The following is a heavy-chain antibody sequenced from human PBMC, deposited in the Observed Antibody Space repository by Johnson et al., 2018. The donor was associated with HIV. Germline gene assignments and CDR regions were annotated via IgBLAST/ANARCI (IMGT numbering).Heavy chain of an antibody. Sequence: VHLVESGGGLVQPGRSLRLSCAASGFTFDDYAMHWVRQAPGKGLEWVSGISWNSGSIGYADSVKGRFTISRDNAKNSLDLQMNSLRAEDTAVYYCAREQSLIAAQIPDAFDIWGQGTMVTVSS. J-gene: IGHJ3*02. CDR1: GFTFDDYA. V-gene: IGHV3-9*01. D-gene: IGHD6-6*01. CDR2: ISWNSGSI. CDR3: AREQSLIAAQIPDAFDI.